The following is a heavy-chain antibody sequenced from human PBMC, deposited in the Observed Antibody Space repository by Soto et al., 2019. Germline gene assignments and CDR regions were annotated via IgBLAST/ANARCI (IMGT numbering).Heavy chain of an antibody. CDR2: IYSGGST. CDR1: GFTVSSNY. D-gene: IGHD2-2*01. CDR3: AIGSSCYYYHYVLAV. V-gene: IGHV3-53*01. Sequence: GGYLGLCCAASGFTVSSNYMSWVRQAPGKGLEWVSVIYSGGSTYYADSVKGRFTISRDNSKNTLYLQMNSLRAEDTAVYYCAIGSSCYYYHYVLAVPGQRTTVTGSS. J-gene: IGHJ6*02.